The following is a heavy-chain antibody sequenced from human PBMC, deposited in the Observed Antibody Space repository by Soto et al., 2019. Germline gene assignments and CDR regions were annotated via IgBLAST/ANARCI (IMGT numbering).Heavy chain of an antibody. J-gene: IGHJ3*02. CDR1: GISLSTSGVG. Sequence: PTLVNPTQTLTLTCTLSGISLSTSGVGLGWIRQTPGKALEWLALIYWNDDKHYNPSLRTRLTITKDTSKNQAVLTMTNMDPVDTATYYCARGLATLPVFAFDIWDQGTVVTVSS. CDR2: IYWNDDK. D-gene: IGHD6-6*01. V-gene: IGHV2-5*01. CDR3: ARGLATLPVFAFDI.